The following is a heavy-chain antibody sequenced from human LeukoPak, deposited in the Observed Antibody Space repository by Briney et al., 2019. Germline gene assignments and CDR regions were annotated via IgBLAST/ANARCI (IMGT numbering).Heavy chain of an antibody. Sequence: QTGGSLRLSCAASGFTFSSYAMSWVRQAPGKGLEWVSAISGSGGSTYYADSVKGRFTISRDNSKNTLYLQMNSLRAEDTAVYYCAKRRWVSGGSYDYWGQGTLVTVSS. CDR3: AKRRWVSGGSYDY. V-gene: IGHV3-23*01. CDR1: GFTFSSYA. CDR2: ISGSGGST. J-gene: IGHJ4*02. D-gene: IGHD2-15*01.